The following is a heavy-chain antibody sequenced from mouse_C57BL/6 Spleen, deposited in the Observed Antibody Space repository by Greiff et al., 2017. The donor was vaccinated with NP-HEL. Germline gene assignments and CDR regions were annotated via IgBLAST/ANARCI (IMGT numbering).Heavy chain of an antibody. D-gene: IGHD2-1*01. V-gene: IGHV5-17*01. J-gene: IGHJ4*01. CDR1: GFTFSDYG. CDR2: ISSGSSTI. Sequence: EVQVVESGGGLVKPGGSLKLSCAASGFTFSDYGMHWVRQAPEKGLEWVAYISSGSSTIYYADTVKGRFTISRENAKNTLFLQMTSLRSEDTAMYYCAKAGYGNYVRAMDYWGQGPSVTVSS. CDR3: AKAGYGNYVRAMDY.